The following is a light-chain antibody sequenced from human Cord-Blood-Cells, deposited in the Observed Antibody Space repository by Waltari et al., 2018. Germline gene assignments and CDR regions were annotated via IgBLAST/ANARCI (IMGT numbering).Light chain of an antibody. Sequence: SYELTQPPSVSVSPGQTASITCSGDKLGDKYACWYHQKPGQSPVLVIYQDSKRPSGIPERFSCSNSGNTATLTISGTQAMDEADYYCQAWDSSTGVFGGGTKLTVL. CDR2: QDS. CDR1: KLGDKY. V-gene: IGLV3-1*01. CDR3: QAWDSSTGV. J-gene: IGLJ3*02.